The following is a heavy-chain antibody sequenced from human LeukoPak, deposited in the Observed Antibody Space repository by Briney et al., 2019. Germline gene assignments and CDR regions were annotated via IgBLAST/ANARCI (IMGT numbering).Heavy chain of an antibody. J-gene: IGHJ4*02. Sequence: SETLSLTCTVSGGYWGWIRQPPGKGLEWIGTVYYSGTNYSSPSLKSRVTLSVDTSKNQFSLNLSSVTAADTAVYYCARISRWGPYWGQGTLVTVSS. V-gene: IGHV4-39*07. CDR1: GGY. CDR2: VYYSGTN. CDR3: ARISRWGPY. D-gene: IGHD3-16*01.